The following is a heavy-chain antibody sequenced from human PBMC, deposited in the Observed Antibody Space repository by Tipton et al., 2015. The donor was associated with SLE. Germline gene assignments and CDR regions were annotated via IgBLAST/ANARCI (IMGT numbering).Heavy chain of an antibody. CDR1: GGSISSGYYF. V-gene: IGHV4-61*02. J-gene: IGHJ6*03. CDR3: ARGACSSPSCWDYDYYMDV. CDR2: IYVSGVT. Sequence: TLSLTCTVSGGSISSGYYFWSWIRQPAGKGLEWIGRIYVSGVTNYNPSLKSRVSISIDTSKNQFSLKLTSVTAADTAVYYCARGACSSPSCWDYDYYMDVWGKGTPVTVSS. D-gene: IGHD2-2*01.